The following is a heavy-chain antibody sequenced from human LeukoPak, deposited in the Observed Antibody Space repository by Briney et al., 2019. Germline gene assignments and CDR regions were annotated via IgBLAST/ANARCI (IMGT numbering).Heavy chain of an antibody. D-gene: IGHD2-2*01. CDR3: AKAPPNCNTVSCYADY. CDR1: GFTFSSYG. CDR2: ISYDGSNK. Sequence: PGGSLRLSCAASGFTFSSYGMHWVRQAPGKGLEWVAIISYDGSNKYYADSVKGRFTISRDNSKNTLYLQMNSLRAEDTAVYYCAKAPPNCNTVSCYADYWGQATLVTVSS. V-gene: IGHV3-30*18. J-gene: IGHJ4*02.